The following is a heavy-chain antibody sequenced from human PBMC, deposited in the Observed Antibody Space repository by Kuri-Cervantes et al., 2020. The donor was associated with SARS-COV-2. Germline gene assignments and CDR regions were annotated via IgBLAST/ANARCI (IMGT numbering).Heavy chain of an antibody. CDR1: GFSLSTSGVG. D-gene: IGHD6-13*01. Sequence: SGSTLVKPTQSRTLFCTFSGFSLSTSGVGVGWIRQPPGKALEWLGLIYCDDDQRYSPSLKSRLTSTKDTSKNRVVVTMTDKDTVDTATYYSVHIGRIAAAGTCYLDYWGKGTLVTVSS. CDR2: IYCDDDQ. V-gene: IGHV2-5*02. CDR3: VHIGRIAAAGTCYLDY. J-gene: IGHJ4*02.